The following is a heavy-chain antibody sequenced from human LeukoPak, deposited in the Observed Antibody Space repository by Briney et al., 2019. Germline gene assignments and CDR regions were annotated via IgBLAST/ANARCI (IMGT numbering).Heavy chain of an antibody. D-gene: IGHD3-22*01. V-gene: IGHV3-23*01. CDR3: AKEWGRYARSGYYYDY. J-gene: IGHJ4*02. Sequence: GGSLRLSCAASGFTFSSYAMSWVRQAPVKGLEWVSAISGSAGSTYYADSVNGLFTNSRDNSKNTLYLQMNSLRAEDTAVYYCAKEWGRYARSGYYYDYWGQGTLVTVSS. CDR2: ISGSAGST. CDR1: GFTFSSYA.